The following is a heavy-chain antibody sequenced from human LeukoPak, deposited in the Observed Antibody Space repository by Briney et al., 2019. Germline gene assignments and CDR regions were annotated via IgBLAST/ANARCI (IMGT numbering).Heavy chain of an antibody. J-gene: IGHJ4*02. Sequence: PSETLSLTCAVYGGSFSGYYWSWIRQPPGKGLEWIGEINHSGSTNYNPSLKSRVTISVDTSKSQFSLKLSSVTAADTAVYYCARATEAVANDYWGQGTLVTVSS. D-gene: IGHD6-19*01. V-gene: IGHV4-34*01. CDR3: ARATEAVANDY. CDR2: INHSGST. CDR1: GGSFSGYY.